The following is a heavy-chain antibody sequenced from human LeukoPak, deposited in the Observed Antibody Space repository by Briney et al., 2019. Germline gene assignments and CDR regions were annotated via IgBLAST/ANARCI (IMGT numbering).Heavy chain of an antibody. CDR2: INHRRST. CDR1: VGSFSGYY. V-gene: IGHV4-34*01. Sequence: SETLSLTCAVCVGSFSGYYWTWIRQPPGKGLEWIGEINHRRSTKYSPSLKSRVTISVDTSKNQFSLRLSSVTAADTAVYYCARRVGRWFGERAYYYNYMDVWGKGTTVTISS. J-gene: IGHJ6*03. D-gene: IGHD3-10*01. CDR3: ARRVGRWFGERAYYYNYMDV.